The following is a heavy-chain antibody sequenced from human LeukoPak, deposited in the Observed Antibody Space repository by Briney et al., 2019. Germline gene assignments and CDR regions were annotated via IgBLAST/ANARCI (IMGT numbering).Heavy chain of an antibody. D-gene: IGHD6-13*01. CDR2: IKSDGGTT. CDR3: AGSWSFTN. Sequence: GGSLRLSCAASGFNFSGYWMHWVRRAPGRGLVWVSRIKSDGGTTSYADSVKGRFTISRDNVKNTLYVQMNSLKSEDTAEYYCAGSWSFTNWGQGTPVTVSS. CDR1: GFNFSGYW. V-gene: IGHV3-74*01. J-gene: IGHJ4*01.